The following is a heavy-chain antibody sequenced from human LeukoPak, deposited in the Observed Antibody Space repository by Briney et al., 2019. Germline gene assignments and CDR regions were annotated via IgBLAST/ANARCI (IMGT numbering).Heavy chain of an antibody. J-gene: IGHJ2*01. D-gene: IGHD6-19*01. V-gene: IGHV4-61*02. CDR3: ARGIGSGWSGWYFDL. Sequence: SETLSLTCTVSGGSISSGTYYWSWIRQPAGEGLEWIGRIYTSGNTNYNPSLKSRVTISVDTSKNQFSLKLSSVTAADTAVYYCARGIGSGWSGWYFDLWGRGTLVTVSS. CDR1: GGSISSGTYY. CDR2: IYTSGNT.